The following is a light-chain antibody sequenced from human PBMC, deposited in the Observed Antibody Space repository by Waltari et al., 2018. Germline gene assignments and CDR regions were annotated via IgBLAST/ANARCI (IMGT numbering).Light chain of an antibody. CDR2: GAS. J-gene: IGKJ2*01. CDR1: QSVSSN. V-gene: IGKV3-15*01. CDR3: QQYNNWPMYT. Sequence: EFVMTHLPATLSVSPGERATLPCRASQSVSSNLAWYQQKPGQVSRLLIYGASTRATGIPARFSGSGSGTEFILTISSLQSEDFAIYYCQQYNNWPMYTFGQGTKLEIK.